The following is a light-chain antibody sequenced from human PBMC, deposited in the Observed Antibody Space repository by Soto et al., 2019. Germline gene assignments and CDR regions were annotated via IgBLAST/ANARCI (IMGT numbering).Light chain of an antibody. CDR1: SSDVGGYNY. Sequence: QSALTQPASVSGSPGQSITISCTGTSSDVGGYNYVSWYQQHPGKAPKLMIYEVSNRPSGVSNRFSGSKSGNTASLTISGLQADEEADYYCSSYTSRSTLVFGTGTKVTV. CDR3: SSYTSRSTLV. J-gene: IGLJ1*01. CDR2: EVS. V-gene: IGLV2-14*01.